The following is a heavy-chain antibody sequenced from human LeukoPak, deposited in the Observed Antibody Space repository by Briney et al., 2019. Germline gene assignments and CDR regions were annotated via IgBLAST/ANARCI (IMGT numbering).Heavy chain of an antibody. J-gene: IGHJ4*02. CDR3: ARERYCSSTSCPHGDLDY. CDR1: GFTFSSYV. CDR2: ISGSGGTT. Sequence: PGGSLRLSCAASGFTFSSYVMSWVRQAPGKGLEWASAISGSGGTTYYADSVKGRFTISRDNAKNSLYLQMNSLRAEDTAVYYCARERYCSSTSCPHGDLDYWGQGTLVSVSS. V-gene: IGHV3-23*01. D-gene: IGHD2-2*01.